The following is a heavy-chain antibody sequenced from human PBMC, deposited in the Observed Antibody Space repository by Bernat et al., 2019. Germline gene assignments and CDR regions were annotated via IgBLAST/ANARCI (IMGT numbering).Heavy chain of an antibody. CDR2: ISSSSSYI. CDR1: GFTFSSYS. D-gene: IGHD6-6*01. CDR3: ARDRGYGSSPEGGAFDI. V-gene: IGHV3-21*05. J-gene: IGHJ3*02. Sequence: EVQLVESGGGLVKPGGSLRLSCAASGFTFSSYSMNWVRQAPGKGLEWVSYISSSSSYIYYADSVKGRFTISRDNAKNSLYLQMNSLRAEDTAVYYCARDRGYGSSPEGGAFDIWGQGTMVTVSS.